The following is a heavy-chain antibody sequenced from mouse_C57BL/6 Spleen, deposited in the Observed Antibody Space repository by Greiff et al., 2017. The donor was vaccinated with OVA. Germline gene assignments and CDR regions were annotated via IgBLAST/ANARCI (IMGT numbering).Heavy chain of an antibody. CDR3: ARDRESYAMDY. CDR2: INYDGSST. J-gene: IGHJ4*01. Sequence: EVHLVESAGGLVQPGSSLKLSCTASGFTFSDYYMAWVRQVPEKGLEWVANINYDGSSTYYLDSLKSRFIISRDNAKNILYLQMSSLKSEDTATYYCARDRESYAMDYWGQGTSVTVSS. V-gene: IGHV5-16*01. CDR1: GFTFSDYY.